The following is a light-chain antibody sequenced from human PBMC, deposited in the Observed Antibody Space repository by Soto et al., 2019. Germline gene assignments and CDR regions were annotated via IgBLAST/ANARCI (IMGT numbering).Light chain of an antibody. J-gene: IGLJ3*02. CDR1: DLGDKF. CDR2: HDT. CDR3: QAWDNRV. V-gene: IGLV3-1*01. Sequence: SYELTQPPSVSVSPGQTASITCSGDDLGDKFACWYQQKPGQSPVLVIYHDTKRPSGIPERFSGSNSGNTATLTISGTQAMDEADYYCQAWDNRVFGGGTKLTVL.